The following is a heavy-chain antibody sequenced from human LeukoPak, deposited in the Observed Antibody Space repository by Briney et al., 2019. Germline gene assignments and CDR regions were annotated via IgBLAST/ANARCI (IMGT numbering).Heavy chain of an antibody. CDR2: IYSDGNT. V-gene: IGHV3-53*01. CDR1: GFTVSSNY. J-gene: IGHJ4*02. CDR3: AIHTWDY. Sequence: GGSLRLSCVVSGFTVSSNYMTWVRQAPGKGLEWVSVIYSDGNTYYADSVKGRFTISRDISKNTLYLQMNSLRAEDTAVYYCAIHTWDYWGQGTPVAVSP.